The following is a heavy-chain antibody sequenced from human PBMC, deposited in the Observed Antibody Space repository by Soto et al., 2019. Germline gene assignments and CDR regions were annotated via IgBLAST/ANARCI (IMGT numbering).Heavy chain of an antibody. D-gene: IGHD3-3*01. CDR3: ARDLRFLEWPNHPYYGMDV. J-gene: IGHJ6*02. V-gene: IGHV4-30-4*01. Sequence: PSETLSLTCTVSGGSISSSSYYWSWIRQPPGKGLEWIGYIYYSGSTYYNPSLKSRVTISVDTSKNQFSLKLSSVTAADTAVYYCARDLRFLEWPNHPYYGMDVWGQGTTVTVSS. CDR2: IYYSGST. CDR1: GGSISSSSYY.